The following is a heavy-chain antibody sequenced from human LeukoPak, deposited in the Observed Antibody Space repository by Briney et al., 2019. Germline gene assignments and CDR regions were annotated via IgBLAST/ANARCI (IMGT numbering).Heavy chain of an antibody. Sequence: KPSETLSLTCTVSGGSISSYYRSWIRQPPGKGLEWIGYIYYSGSTNYNPSLKSRVTISVDTSKNQFSLKLSSVTAADTAVYYCARYSGSPNWYYYYYMDAWGKGTTVTVSS. CDR2: IYYSGST. CDR1: GGSISSYY. D-gene: IGHD1-26*01. CDR3: ARYSGSPNWYYYYYMDA. J-gene: IGHJ6*03. V-gene: IGHV4-59*01.